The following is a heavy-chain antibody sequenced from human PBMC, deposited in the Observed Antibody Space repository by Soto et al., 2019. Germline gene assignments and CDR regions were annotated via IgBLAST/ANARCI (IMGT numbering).Heavy chain of an antibody. CDR3: ARRNYRPRTFRQFDY. CDR1: GGSFSGYY. V-gene: IGHV4-34*01. D-gene: IGHD2-8*01. J-gene: IGHJ4*02. Sequence: PSETLSLTCAVYGGSFSGYYWSWIRQPPGKGLEWIGEINHSGSTNYNPSLKSRVTISVDTSKNQFSLKLSSVTAADTAVYYCARRNYRPRTFRQFDYWGQGTLVTVSS. CDR2: INHSGST.